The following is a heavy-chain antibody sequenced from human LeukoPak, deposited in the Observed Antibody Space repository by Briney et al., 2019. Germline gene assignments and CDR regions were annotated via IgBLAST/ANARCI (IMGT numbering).Heavy chain of an antibody. D-gene: IGHD6-19*01. CDR3: AKDKPSSQITVVGTFDY. J-gene: IGHJ4*02. V-gene: IGHV3-23*01. CDR1: GFTFSSYA. CDR2: ISGSGGST. Sequence: GGSPRLSCAASGFTFSSYAMSWVRQAPGKGPEWVSAISGSGGSTYYADSVKGRFTISRDNSKNTLYLQMNSLRAEDTAVYYCAKDKPSSQITVVGTFDYWGQGTLVTVSS.